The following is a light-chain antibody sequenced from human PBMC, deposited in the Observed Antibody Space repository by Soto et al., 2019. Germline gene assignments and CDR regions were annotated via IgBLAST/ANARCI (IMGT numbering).Light chain of an antibody. CDR3: QQYGNWPRT. J-gene: IGKJ1*01. V-gene: IGKV3-15*01. CDR1: QSVSSN. Sequence: EIVLTQSPATLSVSPGERATLSCRASQSVSSNLAWFRQKPGQAPRLLSFDASTRATGIPARFSGSGSGTELTLTISSLQSEDFAVYYCQQYGNWPRTFGQGTKVEIK. CDR2: DAS.